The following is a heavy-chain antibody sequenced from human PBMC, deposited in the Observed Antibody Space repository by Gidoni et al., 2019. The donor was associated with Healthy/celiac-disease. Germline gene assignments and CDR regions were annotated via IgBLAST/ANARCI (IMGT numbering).Heavy chain of an antibody. CDR3: AAATNEVVPAAIFLVGMDV. CDR1: GFTFTSSA. CDR2: IVVGSGNT. Sequence: QMQLVQSGPEVKKPGTSVKVSCKASGFTFTSSAVRWVRQARGQRLEWIGWIVVGSGNTNYAQKFQERVTITRDMSTSTAYMELSSLRSEDTAVYYCAAATNEVVPAAIFLVGMDVWGQGTTVTVSS. J-gene: IGHJ6*02. D-gene: IGHD2-2*02. V-gene: IGHV1-58*01.